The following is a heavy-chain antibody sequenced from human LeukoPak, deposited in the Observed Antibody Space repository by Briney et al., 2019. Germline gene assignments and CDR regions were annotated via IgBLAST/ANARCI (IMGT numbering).Heavy chain of an antibody. CDR1: GYTFTSYG. CDR3: ARDHPEPRARNWNYRSNWFDP. CDR2: IIPIFGTA. Sequence: GASVKVSCKASGYTFTSYGISWVRQAPGQGLEWMGGIIPIFGTANYAQKFQGRVTITADESTSTAYMELSSLRSEDTAVYYCARDHPEPRARNWNYRSNWFDPWGQGTLVTVSS. D-gene: IGHD1-7*01. J-gene: IGHJ5*02. V-gene: IGHV1-69*13.